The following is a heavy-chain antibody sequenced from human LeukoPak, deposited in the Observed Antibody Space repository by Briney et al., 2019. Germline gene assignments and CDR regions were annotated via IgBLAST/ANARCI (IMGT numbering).Heavy chain of an antibody. Sequence: GGSLRLSCAASGFTFSSYSMNWVRQAPGKGLEWVSSISSSSSYIYYADSVKGRFTISRDNAKNSLYLQMNSLRAEDMAVYYCARDSYRYYDSSGYPDYWGQGTLVTVSS. CDR2: ISSSSSYI. J-gene: IGHJ4*02. CDR3: ARDSYRYYDSSGYPDY. V-gene: IGHV3-21*01. D-gene: IGHD3-22*01. CDR1: GFTFSSYS.